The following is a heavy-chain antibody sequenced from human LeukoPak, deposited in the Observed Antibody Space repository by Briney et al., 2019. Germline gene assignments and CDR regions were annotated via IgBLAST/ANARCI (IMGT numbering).Heavy chain of an antibody. Sequence: GGSLRLSCAAPGFTFSSFGMNWVRHAPGKGLEGVSYISSSSSIIYYADSVKGRFTISRDNAKNSLYLQMNSLRDDDTAVYYCARDGRDCSSTSCYDFWGQGTLVTVSS. CDR1: GFTFSSFG. J-gene: IGHJ4*02. CDR2: ISSSSSII. CDR3: ARDGRDCSSTSCYDF. V-gene: IGHV3-48*02. D-gene: IGHD2-2*01.